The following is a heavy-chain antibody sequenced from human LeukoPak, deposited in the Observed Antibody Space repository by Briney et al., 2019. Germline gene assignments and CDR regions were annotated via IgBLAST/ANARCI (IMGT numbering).Heavy chain of an antibody. J-gene: IGHJ4*02. V-gene: IGHV4-39*01. Sequence: ASETLSLTCTVSGGSISSSSYYWGWIRQPPGKGLEWIGSIYYSGSTYYNPSLKSRVTISVDTSKNQFSLKLSSVTAADTAVYYCARLSGYSSSSIDYWGQGTLVTVSS. CDR1: GGSISSSSYY. D-gene: IGHD6-6*01. CDR2: IYYSGST. CDR3: ARLSGYSSSSIDY.